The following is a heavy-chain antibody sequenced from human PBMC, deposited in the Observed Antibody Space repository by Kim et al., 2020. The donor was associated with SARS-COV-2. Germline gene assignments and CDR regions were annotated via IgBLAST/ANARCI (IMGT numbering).Heavy chain of an antibody. J-gene: IGHJ4*02. CDR2: ISYDGSNK. D-gene: IGHD4-17*01. CDR3: ARVDEPVTPFDY. CDR1: GFTFSSYA. Sequence: GGSLRLSCAASGFTFSSYAMHWVRQAPGKGLEWVAVISYDGSNKYYADSVKGRFTISRDNSKNTLYLQMNSLRAEDTAVYYCARVDEPVTPFDYWGQGTLVTVSS. V-gene: IGHV3-30-3*01.